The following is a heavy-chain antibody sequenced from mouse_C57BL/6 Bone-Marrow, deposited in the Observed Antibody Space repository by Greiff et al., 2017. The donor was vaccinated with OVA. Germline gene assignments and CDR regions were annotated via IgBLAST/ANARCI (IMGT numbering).Heavy chain of an antibody. J-gene: IGHJ1*03. CDR2: ISSGGSYT. CDR1: GFTFSSYG. CDR3: ARQLRYPCYFDV. V-gene: IGHV5-6*01. Sequence: EVQLVESGGDLVKPGGSLKLSCAASGFTFSSYGMSWVRQTPDKRLEWVATISSGGSYTYYPDSVKGRFTISRDNAKNTLYLQMSSLKSEDTAMYYCARQLRYPCYFDVWGTGTTVTVSS. D-gene: IGHD1-1*01.